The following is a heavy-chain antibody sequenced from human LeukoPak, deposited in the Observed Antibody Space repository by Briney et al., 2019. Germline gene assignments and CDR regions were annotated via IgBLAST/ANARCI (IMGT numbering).Heavy chain of an antibody. Sequence: PGGSLRLSCAASGFTFSSYSMNWVRQAPGKGLEWVSSISSSSSYMYYADSVKGRFTISRDNAKNSLYLQMNSLRAEDTAVYYCARDYVAGLRYFDWLSNFDYWGQGTLVTVSS. D-gene: IGHD3-9*01. J-gene: IGHJ4*02. V-gene: IGHV3-21*01. CDR2: ISSSSSYM. CDR3: ARDYVAGLRYFDWLSNFDY. CDR1: GFTFSSYS.